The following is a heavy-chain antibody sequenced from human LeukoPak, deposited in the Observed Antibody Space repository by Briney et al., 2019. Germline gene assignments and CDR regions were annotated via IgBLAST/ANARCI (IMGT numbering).Heavy chain of an antibody. CDR2: INTDGSST. D-gene: IGHD6-13*01. Sequence: GGSLRLSCAASGFTFSSYWMHWVRQAPGKGLVWVLRINTDGSSTNYADSVKGRFTISRDNAKNTLYLQMNSLRAEDTAVYYCARGLGGYTSSQAYWGQGTLVTVSS. CDR1: GFTFSSYW. J-gene: IGHJ4*02. V-gene: IGHV3-74*01. CDR3: ARGLGGYTSSQAY.